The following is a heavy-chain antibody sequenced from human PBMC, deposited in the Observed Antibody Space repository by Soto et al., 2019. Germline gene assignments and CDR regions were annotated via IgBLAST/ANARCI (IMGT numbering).Heavy chain of an antibody. CDR2: ISYSGTT. CDR3: ARHGNGYSYGMDV. J-gene: IGHJ6*02. V-gene: IGHV4-39*01. D-gene: IGHD2-21*01. CDR1: GGAINSETYY. Sequence: QLQLQESGPGLVKPSETLSLTCNVPGGAINSETYYWAWIRQPPGKGLEWIGSISYSGTTYYNPSLKSRVTISVATSKNQFSLRLSSVTAADTAVYYCARHGNGYSYGMDVWGQGTTVTVSS.